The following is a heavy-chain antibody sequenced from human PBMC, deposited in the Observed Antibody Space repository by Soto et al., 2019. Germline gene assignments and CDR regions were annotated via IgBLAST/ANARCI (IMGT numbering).Heavy chain of an antibody. J-gene: IGHJ5*02. CDR3: ARTKLQQLVRGWEFDP. CDR2: IYYSGST. Sequence: QVQLQESGPGLVKPSQTLSLTCTVSGGSISSGGYYWSWIRQHPGKGLEWIGYIYYSGSTYYNPSLKSRVTISVDTSKNQFSLKLSSVTAADTAVYYCARTKLQQLVRGWEFDPWGQGTLVTVSS. V-gene: IGHV4-31*03. D-gene: IGHD6-13*01. CDR1: GGSISSGGYY.